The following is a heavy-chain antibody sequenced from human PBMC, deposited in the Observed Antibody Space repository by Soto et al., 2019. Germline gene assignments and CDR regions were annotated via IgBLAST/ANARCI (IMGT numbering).Heavy chain of an antibody. CDR3: ARDRFPSSSWYGYYYYYGMDV. Sequence: SETLSLTCTVSGGSVSSGSYYWSWIRHPPGKGLDWIGYIYYSGSTNYNPSLKSRVTISVDTSKNQFSLKLSSVTAADTAVYYCARDRFPSSSWYGYYYYYGMDVWGQGTTVTVSS. D-gene: IGHD6-13*01. CDR1: GGSVSSGSYY. J-gene: IGHJ6*02. CDR2: IYYSGST. V-gene: IGHV4-61*01.